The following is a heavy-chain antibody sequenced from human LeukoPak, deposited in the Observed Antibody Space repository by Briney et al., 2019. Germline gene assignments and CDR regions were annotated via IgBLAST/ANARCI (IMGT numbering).Heavy chain of an antibody. V-gene: IGHV1-24*01. D-gene: IGHD3-3*01. J-gene: IGHJ4*02. Sequence: ASVKVSCKVSAHSLSELSIQWGRQAPGKGLECMGGFDPEEAKMVYAQNFQGRVTMTEDTSTQTAYMELSGLTSDDTAVYYCTTRSGDFWSGFVNWGQGSLVTVSS. CDR2: FDPEEAKM. CDR1: AHSLSELS. CDR3: TTRSGDFWSGFVN.